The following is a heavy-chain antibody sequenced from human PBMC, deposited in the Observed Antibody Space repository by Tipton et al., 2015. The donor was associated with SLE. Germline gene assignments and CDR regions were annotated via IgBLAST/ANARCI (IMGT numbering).Heavy chain of an antibody. CDR1: GGSISSSSYY. D-gene: IGHD1-7*01. J-gene: IGHJ4*02. V-gene: IGHV4-39*01. Sequence: TLSLTCTVSGGSISSSSYYWGWIRQPPGKGLEWIGSIYYSGSTYYNPSLKSRVTISVDTSKNQFSLKLSSVTAADTAVYYCARRTSHFDYWGQGTPVTVSS. CDR2: IYYSGST. CDR3: ARRTSHFDY.